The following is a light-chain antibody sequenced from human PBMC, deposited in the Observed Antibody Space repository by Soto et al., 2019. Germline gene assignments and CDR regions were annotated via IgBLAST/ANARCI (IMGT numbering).Light chain of an antibody. Sequence: EIVLTQSPGTVSLSPGEGATLSCRASQSVSGSKLAWYQQIPGQAPRLLIFRASTRATGVPDRFSGSGSGTDFTLTISRLEPEDFALYYCQQCAASPVTFGGGTKVEI. CDR1: QSVSGSK. CDR2: RAS. J-gene: IGKJ4*01. CDR3: QQCAASPVT. V-gene: IGKV3-20*01.